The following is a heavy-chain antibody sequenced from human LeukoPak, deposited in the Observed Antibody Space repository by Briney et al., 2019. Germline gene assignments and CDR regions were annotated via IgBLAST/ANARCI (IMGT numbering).Heavy chain of an antibody. CDR2: ISRSSSFI. Sequence: GRSLRPSCAASESNFSSYYMNWVRQGPGKGLGWESSISRSSSFIYYAASVKGRFTISRDNAKNSLYLQMNCLRATDTAVYYCASSTYYDFWRGYYSYNWFDAWGQGTRVTVSS. V-gene: IGHV3-21*01. D-gene: IGHD3-3*01. J-gene: IGHJ5*02. CDR1: ESNFSSYY. CDR3: ASSTYYDFWRGYYSYNWFDA.